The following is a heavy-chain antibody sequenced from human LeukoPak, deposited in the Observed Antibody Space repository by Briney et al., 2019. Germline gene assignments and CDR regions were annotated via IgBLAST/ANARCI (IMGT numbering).Heavy chain of an antibody. CDR1: GGTFSSYA. CDR3: ARVNYGSGSYRGYYYYMDV. Sequence: SVKVSCKASGGTFSSYAISWVRQAPGQGLEWMGGIIPIFGTANYAQKFQGRVTITADKSTSTAYMELSSLRSEDTALYYCARVNYGSGSYRGYYYYMDVWGKGTTVTVSS. V-gene: IGHV1-69*06. CDR2: IIPIFGTA. J-gene: IGHJ6*03. D-gene: IGHD3-10*01.